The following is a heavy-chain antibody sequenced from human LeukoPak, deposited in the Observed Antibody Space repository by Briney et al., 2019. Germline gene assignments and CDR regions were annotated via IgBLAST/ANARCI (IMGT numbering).Heavy chain of an antibody. J-gene: IGHJ4*02. CDR2: IYYNGST. D-gene: IGHD3-22*01. V-gene: IGHV4-39*01. Sequence: SETLSLTCTVSGGSISSSNYYWGWIRQPPGKGLEWIGSIYYNGSTYYNPSLKSRVTISVDTSKNQFSLKLSSVTAADTAVYYCARQRWDYYDSSGYYPLDYWGQGTLVTVSS. CDR1: GGSISSSNYY. CDR3: ARQRWDYYDSSGYYPLDY.